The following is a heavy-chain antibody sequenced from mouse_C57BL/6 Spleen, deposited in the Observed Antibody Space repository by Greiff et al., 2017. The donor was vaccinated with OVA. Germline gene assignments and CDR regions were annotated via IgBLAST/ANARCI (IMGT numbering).Heavy chain of an antibody. CDR3: AREGLLRDYFDY. V-gene: IGHV1-53*01. CDR1: GYTFTSYW. J-gene: IGHJ2*01. Sequence: QVQLKQPGTELVKPGASVKLSCKASGYTFTSYWMHWVKQRPGQGLEWIGNINPSNGGTNYNEKFKSKATLTVDKSSSTAYMQLSSLTSEDSAVYYCAREGLLRDYFDYWGQGTTLTGSS. D-gene: IGHD1-1*01. CDR2: INPSNGGT.